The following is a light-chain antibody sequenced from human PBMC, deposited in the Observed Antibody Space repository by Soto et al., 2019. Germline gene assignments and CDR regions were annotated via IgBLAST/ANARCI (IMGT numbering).Light chain of an antibody. V-gene: IGKV3-11*01. CDR1: QSVSSY. J-gene: IGKJ5*01. Sequence: EVVLTQSPVTLSLSPGERATLSYRASQSVSSYLAWYQQKPCQAPRLLIYDVSNRATGIPARFSGSGSGTDFTLTISSLEPEDFAVYYCQQRNYWQVTFGQGTRLEIK. CDR2: DVS. CDR3: QQRNYWQVT.